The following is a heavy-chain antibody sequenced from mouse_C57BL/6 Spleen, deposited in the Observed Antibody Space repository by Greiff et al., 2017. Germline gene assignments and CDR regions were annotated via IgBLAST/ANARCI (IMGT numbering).Heavy chain of an antibody. D-gene: IGHD1-1*01. CDR2: ISDGGSYT. CDR3: ARDYYGSSYPYYFDY. J-gene: IGHJ2*01. Sequence: EVQLVESGGGLVKPGGSLKLSCAASGFTFSSYAMSWVRQTPEKRLEWVATISDGGSYTYYPANVQGRFTISRDNAKNNLYLQMSHLKSEDTAMYYCARDYYGSSYPYYFDYWGQGTTLTVSS. CDR1: GFTFSSYA. V-gene: IGHV5-4*01.